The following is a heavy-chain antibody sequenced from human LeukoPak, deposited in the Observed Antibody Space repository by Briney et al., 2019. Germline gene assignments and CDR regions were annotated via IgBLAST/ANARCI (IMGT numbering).Heavy chain of an antibody. CDR3: ARVRTTVVTPGYYYYMDV. J-gene: IGHJ6*03. CDR2: INPNSGGT. CDR1: GYTFTGYY. D-gene: IGHD4-23*01. Sequence: GASVKVSCKASGYTFTGYYMHWVRQAPGQGLEWMGRINPNSGGTNYAQKFQGRVTMTRDTSISTAYMELSRLRSDDTAVYYCARVRTTVVTPGYYYYMDVWGKGTTVTVSS. V-gene: IGHV1-2*06.